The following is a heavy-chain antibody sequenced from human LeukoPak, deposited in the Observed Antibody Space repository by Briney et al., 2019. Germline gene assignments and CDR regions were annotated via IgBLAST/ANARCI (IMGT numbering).Heavy chain of an antibody. J-gene: IGHJ4*02. CDR2: IYYIGST. D-gene: IGHD6-19*01. V-gene: IGHV4-59*08. CDR1: GGSISSYY. Sequence: PSETLSLTCTVSGGSISSYYWSWIRQPPGKGLEWIGYIYYIGSTNYNPSLKSRVTISVDTSKNQFSLMLSSVTAADTAVYYCARRGSGWSTQYYFDYWGQGTLVTVSS. CDR3: ARRGSGWSTQYYFDY.